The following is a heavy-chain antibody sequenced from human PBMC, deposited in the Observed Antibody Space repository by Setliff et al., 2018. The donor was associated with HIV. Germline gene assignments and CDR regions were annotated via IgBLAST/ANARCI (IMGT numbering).Heavy chain of an antibody. CDR2: IANKADSHTI. J-gene: IGHJ6*02. D-gene: IGHD5-18*01. CDR3: PRAGYGHGFDI. V-gene: IGHV3-72*01. CDR1: GFGFSSAY. Sequence: GGSLRLSCAASGFGFSSAYMSWVRQAPGNGPEWVGRIANKADSHTIQYAASVQGRFTIPRDDPKTSLYLQMRNLQAEDTALYYCPRAGYGHGFDIRGQGTTVTVSS.